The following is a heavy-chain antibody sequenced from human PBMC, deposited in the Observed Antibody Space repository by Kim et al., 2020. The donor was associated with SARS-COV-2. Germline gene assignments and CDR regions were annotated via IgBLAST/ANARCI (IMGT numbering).Heavy chain of an antibody. V-gene: IGHV3-21*01. Sequence: GGSLRLSCAASGFTFSSYSMNWVRQAPGKGLEWVSSISSSSSYIYYADSVKGRFTISRDNAKNSLYLQMNSLRAEDTAVYYCARDGAYYGSGSYYPNESDALDIWGQGTMVTVSS. D-gene: IGHD3-10*01. J-gene: IGHJ3*02. CDR3: ARDGAYYGSGSYYPNESDALDI. CDR1: GFTFSSYS. CDR2: ISSSSSYI.